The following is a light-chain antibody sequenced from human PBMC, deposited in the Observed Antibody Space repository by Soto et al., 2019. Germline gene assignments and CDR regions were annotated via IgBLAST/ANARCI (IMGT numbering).Light chain of an antibody. CDR3: QKYTNVPA. V-gene: IGKV1-27*01. CDR2: AAS. Sequence: DIQMTQSPSSLSASVGDRVTITCRASQGISNYLAWYQQIPGKVPKLLISAASTLKSGVPSRFSGSGSGTDFTLTISSLQPEDAATYYCQKYTNVPAFGGGTKVEIK. J-gene: IGKJ4*01. CDR1: QGISNY.